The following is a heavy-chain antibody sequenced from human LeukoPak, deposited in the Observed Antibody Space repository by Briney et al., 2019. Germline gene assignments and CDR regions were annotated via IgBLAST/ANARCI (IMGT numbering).Heavy chain of an antibody. CDR1: GGSVNKFY. V-gene: IGHV4-30-4*08. CDR2: IYYSGST. CDR3: ARVYRSYGSGSYYNSGMDV. J-gene: IGHJ6*02. Sequence: SETLSLTCSVSGGSVNKFYWSWIRQSPGKGLEWIGYIYYSGSTYYNPSLKSRVTISVDTSKNQFSLKLSSVTAADTAVYYCARVYRSYGSGSYYNSGMDVWGQGTTVTVSS. D-gene: IGHD3-10*01.